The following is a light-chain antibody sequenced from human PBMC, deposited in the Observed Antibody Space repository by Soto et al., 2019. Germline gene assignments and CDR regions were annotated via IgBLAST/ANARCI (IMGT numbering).Light chain of an antibody. CDR3: LQHTTYPWT. CDR2: AAS. Sequence: DIQMTQSPSSLSASVGDRVTITCRASQGIGNNLVWFQQKPGKAPKHLIYAASSLQSGVPSRFSGSGSGTEFTLTISSLQPEDFATYYCLQHTTYPWTFGQGTKVELK. J-gene: IGKJ1*01. CDR1: QGIGNN. V-gene: IGKV1-17*01.